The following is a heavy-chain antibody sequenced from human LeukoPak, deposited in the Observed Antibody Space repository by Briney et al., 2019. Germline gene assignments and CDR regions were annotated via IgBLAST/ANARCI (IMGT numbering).Heavy chain of an antibody. J-gene: IGHJ4*02. CDR1: GFTFSSYA. Sequence: PGGSLRLSCAASGFTFSSYAMHWVRQAPGKGLEWVSVIYSGGSTYYADSVKGRFTISRDNSKNTLYLQMNSLRAEDTAVYYCARSGYYDSSPTGWGQGTLVTVSS. CDR3: ARSGYYDSSPTG. CDR2: IYSGGST. D-gene: IGHD3-22*01. V-gene: IGHV3-66*01.